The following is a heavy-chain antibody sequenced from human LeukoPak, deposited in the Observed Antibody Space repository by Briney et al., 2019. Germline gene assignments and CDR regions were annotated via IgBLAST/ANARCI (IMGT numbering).Heavy chain of an antibody. CDR2: INHSGGT. V-gene: IGHV4-39*07. CDR1: GGSIRSSSYY. Sequence: SETLSLTCTVSGGSIRSSSYYWGWIRQPPGKGLEWIGEINHSGGTNYNPSLKSRVTISIDTSKNQFSLELSSVTAADTAVYYCARRSRNSSPYYYYMAVWGKGTTVTVSS. D-gene: IGHD6-6*01. CDR3: ARRSRNSSPYYYYMAV. J-gene: IGHJ6*03.